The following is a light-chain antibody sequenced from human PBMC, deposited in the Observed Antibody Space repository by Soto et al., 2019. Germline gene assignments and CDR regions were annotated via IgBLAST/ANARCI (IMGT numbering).Light chain of an antibody. Sequence: EIVLTQSPVTLSLSRGERSTVSVMASQSVSNNYLAWYQQKPGQAPRLLIYGASNRATGIPDRFSGSGSGTDFTLTISRLEPEDFAVYYCQQYGSSGTFGQGTKVDIK. CDR3: QQYGSSGT. CDR1: QSVSNNY. V-gene: IGKV3-20*01. CDR2: GAS. J-gene: IGKJ1*01.